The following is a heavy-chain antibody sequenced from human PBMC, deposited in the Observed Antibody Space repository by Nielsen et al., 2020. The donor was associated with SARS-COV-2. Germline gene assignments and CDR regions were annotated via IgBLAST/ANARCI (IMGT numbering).Heavy chain of an antibody. CDR3: ASDSNSYNYYYYYGMDV. CDR1: GFTFSSYG. D-gene: IGHD2-2*01. V-gene: IGHV3-30*03. Sequence: GGSLRLSCAASGFTFSSYGMHWVRQATGKGLEWVAVISYDGSNKYYADSVKGRFTISRDNSKNTLNLQMNSLRAEDTAVYYCASDSNSYNYYYYYGMDVWGQGTTVTVSS. J-gene: IGHJ6*02. CDR2: ISYDGSNK.